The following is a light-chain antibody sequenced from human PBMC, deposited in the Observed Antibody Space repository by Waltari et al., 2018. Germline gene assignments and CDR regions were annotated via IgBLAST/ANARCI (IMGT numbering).Light chain of an antibody. CDR2: WAS. CDR3: QQYYSSPRT. J-gene: IGKJ1*01. V-gene: IGKV4-1*01. Sequence: DLVLPHSPATLAVSLAESATINCKSSHSVLYSSNNKNYLAWFQQKPGQPPRLLIYWASTRESGVPDRFSGSGSGTDFTLTVSSLQAEDVAVYYCQQYYSSPRTFGQGTKVEIK. CDR1: HSVLYSSNNKNY.